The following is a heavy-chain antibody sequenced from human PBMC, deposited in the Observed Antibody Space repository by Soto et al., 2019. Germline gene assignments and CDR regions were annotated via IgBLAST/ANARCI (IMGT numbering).Heavy chain of an antibody. J-gene: IGHJ6*03. V-gene: IGHV4-39*01. CDR1: GGSISSSSYY. Sequence: SETLSLTCTVSGGSISSSSYYWGWIRQPPGKGLEWIGSIYYSGSTYYNPSLKSRVTISVDTSKNQFSLKLSSVTAADTAVYYCARHESDDFWSCYYFKRDYYYYMDVWGKGTTVTVSS. CDR2: IYYSGST. D-gene: IGHD3-3*01. CDR3: ARHESDDFWSCYYFKRDYYYYMDV.